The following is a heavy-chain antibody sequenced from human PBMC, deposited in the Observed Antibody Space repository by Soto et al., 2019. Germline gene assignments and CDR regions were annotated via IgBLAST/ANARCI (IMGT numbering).Heavy chain of an antibody. V-gene: IGHV3-23*01. CDR3: ATQAWDL. CDR2: INGGRS. Sequence: EVQLLESGGGLVQPGGSLRLSCEASGITFSRYDMSWVRQAPGKGLEWVSAINGGRSFYGDSVEGRFTVSRDNSKNTLYLQMNSLRVGATAIYYCATQAWDLWCQGTLVTGSS. J-gene: IGHJ5*02. CDR1: GITFSRYD.